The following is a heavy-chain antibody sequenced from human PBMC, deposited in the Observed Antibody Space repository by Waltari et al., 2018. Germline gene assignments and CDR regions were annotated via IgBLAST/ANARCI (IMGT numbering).Heavy chain of an antibody. CDR2: NYYTGNT. D-gene: IGHD3-10*01. J-gene: IGHJ4*02. CDR3: ARETSSEKGFDY. CDR1: GDSVSSSSYY. Sequence: QLQLQESGPRLVKASETLSLTCTVSGDSVSSSSYYWGWIRQPPGKGLEWIGGNYYTGNTFQNPSLKSRVSISIDTYKNQFSLRLRSVTAADTAVYYCARETSSEKGFDYWGQGTLVTVSP. V-gene: IGHV4-39*07.